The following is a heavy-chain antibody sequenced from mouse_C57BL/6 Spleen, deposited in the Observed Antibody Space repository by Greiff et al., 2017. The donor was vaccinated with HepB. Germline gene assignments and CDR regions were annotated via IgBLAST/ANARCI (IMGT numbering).Heavy chain of an antibody. CDR1: GYSITSGYD. J-gene: IGHJ3*01. CDR3: ARGLYGSSPWFAY. D-gene: IGHD1-1*01. Sequence: VQLQQSGPGMVKPSQSLSLTCTVTGYSITSGYDWHWIRHFPGNKLEWMGYISYSGSTNYNPSLKSRISITHDTSKNHFFLKLNSVTTEDTATYYCARGLYGSSPWFAYWGQGTLVTVSA. V-gene: IGHV3-1*01. CDR2: ISYSGST.